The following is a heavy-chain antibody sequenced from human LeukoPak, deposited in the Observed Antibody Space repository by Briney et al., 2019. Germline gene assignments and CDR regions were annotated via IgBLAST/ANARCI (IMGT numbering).Heavy chain of an antibody. V-gene: IGHV1-2*02. Sequence: ASVKVSCKASGYTFTGYYMHWVRQAPGQGLEWMGWINPNSGGTNYAQKFQGRVTMTRDTSTSTAYMELSRLRSDDTAVYYCARDNAGLGGRWFDPWGQGTLVAVSS. CDR2: INPNSGGT. J-gene: IGHJ5*02. D-gene: IGHD3-16*01. CDR3: ARDNAGLGGRWFDP. CDR1: GYTFTGYY.